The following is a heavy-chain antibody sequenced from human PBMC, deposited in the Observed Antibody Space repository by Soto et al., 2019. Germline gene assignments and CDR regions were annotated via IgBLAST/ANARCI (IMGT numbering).Heavy chain of an antibody. CDR1: GGSISSSSYY. CDR3: ARHPTSMAPNNFDY. V-gene: IGHV4-39*01. D-gene: IGHD2-8*01. J-gene: IGHJ4*02. CDR2: IYYSGST. Sequence: QLQLQESGPGLVKPSETLSLTCTVSGGSISSSSYYWGWIRQPPGKGLEWIGSIYYSGSTYYNPSLKSRDTISVDTSKNQFSLKPCSVTAEDTAVYYCARHPTSMAPNNFDYWGQGTLVTVSS.